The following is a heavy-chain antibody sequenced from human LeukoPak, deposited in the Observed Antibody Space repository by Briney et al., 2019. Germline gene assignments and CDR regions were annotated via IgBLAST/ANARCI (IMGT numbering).Heavy chain of an antibody. CDR3: ARETRFIAPAFDI. V-gene: IGHV3-7*03. CDR1: GFTFSSYW. J-gene: IGHJ3*02. Sequence: GGSLRLSCAASGFTFSSYWMSWVCQAPGKGLEWVANIKQDGSEKYYVDSVKGRFTISRDNAKNSLYLQMNSLRAEDTAVYYCARETRFIAPAFDIWGQGTMVTVSS. CDR2: IKQDGSEK. D-gene: IGHD2-21*01.